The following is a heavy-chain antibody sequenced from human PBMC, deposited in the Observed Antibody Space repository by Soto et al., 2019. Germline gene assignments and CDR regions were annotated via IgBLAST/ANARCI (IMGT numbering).Heavy chain of an antibody. CDR1: GGSFSGHS. V-gene: IGHV4-34*01. D-gene: IGHD3-22*01. CDR2: INHSGRV. CDR3: STRAYDTDGYYRFDP. Sequence: QVQLQQWGAGLLKPSETLSLTCAVYGGSFSGHSWTWIRQSPGKGLEWIGDINHSGRVNYSLSLKRDVTISLHTPKTQFSLTLSAVTAADTAMYYCSTRAYDTDGYYRFDPWGQGTLVTVSS. J-gene: IGHJ5*01.